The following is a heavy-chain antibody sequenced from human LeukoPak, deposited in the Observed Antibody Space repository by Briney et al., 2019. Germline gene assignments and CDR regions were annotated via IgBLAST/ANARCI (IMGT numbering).Heavy chain of an antibody. D-gene: IGHD2-15*01. Sequence: PGGSLRLSCAASGCTFSSYAMSWVRQGPGKGLEWVSAISVSGNTYHADSVKGRFTISRDSSKNTLYLQMNSLTAEDAAVYYCAKAPVTTCSGAYCYPFDYWGQGTLVTVSS. J-gene: IGHJ4*02. CDR3: AKAPVTTCSGAYCYPFDY. CDR2: ISVSGNT. V-gene: IGHV3-23*01. CDR1: GCTFSSYA.